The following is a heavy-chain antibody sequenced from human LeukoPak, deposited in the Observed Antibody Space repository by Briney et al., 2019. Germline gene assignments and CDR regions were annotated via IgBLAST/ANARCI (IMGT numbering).Heavy chain of an antibody. CDR3: ARDSDSGYGPFAS. V-gene: IGHV3-23*01. CDR2: ISAGGGTT. D-gene: IGHD5-12*01. J-gene: IGHJ4*02. CDR1: GFTFSSYA. Sequence: GGSLRLSCVASGFTFSSYAMSWVRQAPGKGLEWVSGISAGGGTTYYVDSVKGRFTISRDDSKNTLYLQMSSLRAEDTARYYCARDSDSGYGPFASWGQGTLVTVSS.